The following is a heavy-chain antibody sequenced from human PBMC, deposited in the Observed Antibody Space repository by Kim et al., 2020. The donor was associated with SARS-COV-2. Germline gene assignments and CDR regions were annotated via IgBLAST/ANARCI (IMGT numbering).Heavy chain of an antibody. V-gene: IGHV4-39*07. D-gene: IGHD6-13*01. CDR1: GGSISSSSYY. Sequence: SETLSLTCTVSGGSISSSSYYWGWIRQPPGKGLEWIGSIYYSGSTYYNPSLKSRVTISVDTSKNQFSLKLSSVTAADTAVYYCARDGIAAATINYGMDVWGQGTTVTVSS. J-gene: IGHJ6*02. CDR3: ARDGIAAATINYGMDV. CDR2: IYYSGST.